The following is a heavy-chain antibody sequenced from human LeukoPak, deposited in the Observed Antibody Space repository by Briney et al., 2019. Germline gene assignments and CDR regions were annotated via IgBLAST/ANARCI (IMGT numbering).Heavy chain of an antibody. D-gene: IGHD3-10*01. CDR1: GFTFDNYA. Sequence: GGSLRLSCAASGFTFDNYALHWVRQAPGKGLEYVSGISGTGGSTTSANTVKDRFTISRDNSKNTLYLQMGSLRAEDMAVYYCARGSGTHYYHYCMDVWGQGTTVTVSS. CDR2: ISGTGGST. J-gene: IGHJ6*02. CDR3: ARGSGTHYYHYCMDV. V-gene: IGHV3-64*01.